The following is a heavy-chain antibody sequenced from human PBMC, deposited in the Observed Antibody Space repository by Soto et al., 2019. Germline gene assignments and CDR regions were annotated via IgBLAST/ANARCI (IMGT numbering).Heavy chain of an antibody. CDR3: VGSDHNRFFSSYFYYHGMDV. J-gene: IGHJ6*02. CDR1: GFTFNTYA. CDR2: ISDGGVIT. V-gene: IGHV3-23*01. Sequence: EVRLLEAGGGLVQPGGSLRLSCVASGFTFNTYAMSWVRQAPGKGLEWVSAISDGGVITYYADSVKGRFTISRDDSKTTLYLQMNSMRVEDTAVYYCVGSDHNRFFSSYFYYHGMDVWGQGTTVTVSS. D-gene: IGHD3-3*01.